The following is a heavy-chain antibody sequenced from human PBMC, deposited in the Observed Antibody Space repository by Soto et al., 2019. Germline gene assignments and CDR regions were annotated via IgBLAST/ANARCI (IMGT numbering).Heavy chain of an antibody. CDR3: ARERVGNLHHVDDYYYYYMDV. CDR1: GYTFTSYD. Sequence: ASVKVSCKASGYTFTSYDINWVRQATGQGLEWMGWMNPNSGKTGYAQQFQGRVTMTRNTSISTAYLELSSLRFEDTAVYFCARERVGNLHHVDDYYYYYMDVWGKGTTVTVSS. V-gene: IGHV1-8*01. CDR2: MNPNSGKT. D-gene: IGHD1-26*01. J-gene: IGHJ6*03.